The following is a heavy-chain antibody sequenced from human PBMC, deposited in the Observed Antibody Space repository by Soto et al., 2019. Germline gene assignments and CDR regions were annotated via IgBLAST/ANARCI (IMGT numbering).Heavy chain of an antibody. CDR3: GREDGSGFDAFDI. J-gene: IGHJ3*02. D-gene: IGHD6-25*01. CDR2: IYYSGST. V-gene: IGHV4-31*03. CDR1: GGSISSGGYY. Sequence: QVQLQESGPGLVKPSQTLSLTCTVSGGSISSGGYYWSWIRQHPGKGLEWIGYIYYSGSTYYNPSLKRRGNASVDTANNQSSRKLSSVTAADRAVYYCGREDGSGFDAFDIWGQGTMVTVSS.